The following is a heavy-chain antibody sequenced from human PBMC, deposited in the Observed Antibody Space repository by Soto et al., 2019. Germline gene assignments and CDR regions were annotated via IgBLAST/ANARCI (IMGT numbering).Heavy chain of an antibody. CDR2: ISWNSGRI. Sequence: PGGSLRLSCAASGFTFDDYAMYWVRQFPGKGLEWVSGISWNSGRIGYADSVKGRFTISRDNAKNSLYLQMNSLRPEDTALYYCTKARLWGGDGYNSYYYNAMDVWGQGTTVTVPS. V-gene: IGHV3-9*01. CDR1: GFTFDDYA. CDR3: TKARLWGGDGYNSYYYNAMDV. J-gene: IGHJ6*02. D-gene: IGHD3-16*01.